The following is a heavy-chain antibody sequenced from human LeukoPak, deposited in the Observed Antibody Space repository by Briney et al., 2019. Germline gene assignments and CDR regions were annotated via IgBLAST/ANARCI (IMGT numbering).Heavy chain of an antibody. D-gene: IGHD3-9*01. CDR1: GYTFTNYH. V-gene: IGHV1-2*02. J-gene: IGHJ4*02. Sequence: ASVKVSCKASGYTFTNYHVHWVRQAPGQGLEWMGWINPNSGGTNYAQKFQGRVTMTRDTSISTAYMELSRLRSDDTAVYYCASLLTPGSIDYWGQGTLVTVSS. CDR2: INPNSGGT. CDR3: ASLLTPGSIDY.